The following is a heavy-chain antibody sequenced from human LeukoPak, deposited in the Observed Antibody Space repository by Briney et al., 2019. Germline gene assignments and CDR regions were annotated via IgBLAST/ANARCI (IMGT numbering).Heavy chain of an antibody. V-gene: IGHV3-30*18. CDR3: AKKDCSGGSCAGSDI. CDR1: GFTFSSYG. Sequence: PGGSLRHSCAASGFTFSSYGMHWVRQAPGKGLEWVAVISYDGSNKYYADSVKGRFTISRDNSKNTLYLQMNSLRAEDTAVYYCAKKDCSGGSCAGSDIWGQGTMVTVSS. D-gene: IGHD2-15*01. CDR2: ISYDGSNK. J-gene: IGHJ3*02.